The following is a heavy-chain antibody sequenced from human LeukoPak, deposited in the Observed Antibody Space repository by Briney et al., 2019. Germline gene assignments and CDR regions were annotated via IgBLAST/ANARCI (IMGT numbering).Heavy chain of an antibody. D-gene: IGHD1-26*01. V-gene: IGHV4-38-2*02. CDR1: GYSISSGYY. Sequence: PSETRSLTCTVSGYSISSGYYWGWIRQPPGKGLEWIGSIYHSGSTYYNPSLKSRVTISVDTSKNQFSLKLSSVTAADTAVYYCARDPSGSYFSDIWGQGTMVTVSS. CDR2: IYHSGST. J-gene: IGHJ3*02. CDR3: ARDPSGSYFSDI.